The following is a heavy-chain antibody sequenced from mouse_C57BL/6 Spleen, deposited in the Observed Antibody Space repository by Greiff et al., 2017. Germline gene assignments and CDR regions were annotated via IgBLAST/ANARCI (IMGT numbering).Heavy chain of an antibody. J-gene: IGHJ2*01. V-gene: IGHV1-15*01. Sequence: VQLQQSGAELVRPGASVTLSCKASGYTFTDYEMHWVKQTPVHGLEWIGAIDPETGGTAYNQKFKGKAILTADKSSSTAYMELRSLTSEDSAVYYCTLAGDYGSSPYFDYWGQGTTLTVSS. CDR1: GYTFTDYE. D-gene: IGHD1-1*01. CDR2: IDPETGGT. CDR3: TLAGDYGSSPYFDY.